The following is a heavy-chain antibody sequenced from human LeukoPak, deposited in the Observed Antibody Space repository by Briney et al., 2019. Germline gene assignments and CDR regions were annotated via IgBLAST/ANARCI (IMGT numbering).Heavy chain of an antibody. CDR3: ARAETYSSDWYDPFFDY. Sequence: PSETLSLTCTVSGYSISSGYYWGWIRQPPGKGLEWIGCLYHNGNSYYNPSLKSRATISVDTSKNHFSLKLRSVTAADTAVYYCARAETYSSDWYDPFFDYWGQGTLVTVSS. J-gene: IGHJ4*02. CDR1: GYSISSGYY. V-gene: IGHV4-38-2*02. CDR2: LYHNGNS. D-gene: IGHD6-19*01.